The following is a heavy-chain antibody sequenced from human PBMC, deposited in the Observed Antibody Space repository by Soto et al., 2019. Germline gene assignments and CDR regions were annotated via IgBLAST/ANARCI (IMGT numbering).Heavy chain of an antibody. CDR3: AGPPGYEGGWFDP. J-gene: IGHJ5*02. Sequence: QLQLQESGPGLVKPSETLSLTCTVSGGSIRSSSYYWGWIRQPPGKGLEWIGSIYYSGSTYYNPSVKSRVTISGDTSKNQFSLKLSSVAAADTAVYYCAGPPGYEGGWFDPWGQGTLVTVSS. D-gene: IGHD5-12*01. CDR1: GGSIRSSSYY. V-gene: IGHV4-39*01. CDR2: IYYSGST.